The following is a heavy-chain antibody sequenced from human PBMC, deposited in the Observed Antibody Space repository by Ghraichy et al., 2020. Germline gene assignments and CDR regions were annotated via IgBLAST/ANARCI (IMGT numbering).Heavy chain of an antibody. CDR3: ARVRYGSGTLAAFDI. CDR1: GFTFSSYS. Sequence: GGSLRLSCAASGFTFSSYSMNWVRQAPGKGLEWVSSISSSSSYIYYADSAKGRFTISRDNAKNSLYLQMNSLRAEDTAVYYCARVRYGSGTLAAFDIWGQGTMVTVSS. D-gene: IGHD3-10*01. J-gene: IGHJ3*02. CDR2: ISSSSSYI. V-gene: IGHV3-21*01.